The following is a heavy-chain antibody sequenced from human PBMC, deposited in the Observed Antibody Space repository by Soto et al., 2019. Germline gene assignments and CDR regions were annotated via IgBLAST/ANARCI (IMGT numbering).Heavy chain of an antibody. V-gene: IGHV3-30*18. D-gene: IGHD1-26*01. Sequence: VGSLRLSCAASGFSFTTYVMHWVRQAPGKGLEWVAVISHDGSYKYYGDAVKGRFTISRDTSKNAVYLEMNSLRPEDTAVYYDEKGLLPIVGTPLPRDAFKIWFQRIMVTV. CDR1: GFSFTTYV. J-gene: IGHJ3*02. CDR2: ISHDGSYK. CDR3: EKGLLPIVGTPLPRDAFKI.